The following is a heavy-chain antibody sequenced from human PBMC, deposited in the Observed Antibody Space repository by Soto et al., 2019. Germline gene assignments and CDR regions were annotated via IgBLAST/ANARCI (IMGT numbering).Heavy chain of an antibody. Sequence: GGSLRLSCAGSGFTFDDYAMHWVRQAPGKGLEWVSGISWNSGKIGYADSVKGRFTISRDNAKNSLYLQMNSLRTEDTASYYCARDMGYDSSVYDYWGQGTLVTVSS. CDR1: GFTFDDYA. CDR3: ARDMGYDSSVYDY. J-gene: IGHJ4*02. V-gene: IGHV3-9*01. D-gene: IGHD3-22*01. CDR2: ISWNSGKI.